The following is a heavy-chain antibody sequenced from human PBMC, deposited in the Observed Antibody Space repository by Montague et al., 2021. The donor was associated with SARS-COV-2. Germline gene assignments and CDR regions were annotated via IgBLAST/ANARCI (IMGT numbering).Heavy chain of an antibody. Sequence: QPGAEVKKPGESLRISCQGSGYNFITYWISWVRQMPGKGLEWMGRIDPSDSYTNYSPSFQGHVTISADKSFTTAYLQSSSLKASDTAVYYCARHEGRSLHLDYWGQGTLVTVSS. V-gene: IGHV5-10-1*01. D-gene: IGHD4-17*01. CDR3: ARHEGRSLHLDY. CDR2: IDPSDSYT. J-gene: IGHJ4*02. CDR1: GYNFITYW.